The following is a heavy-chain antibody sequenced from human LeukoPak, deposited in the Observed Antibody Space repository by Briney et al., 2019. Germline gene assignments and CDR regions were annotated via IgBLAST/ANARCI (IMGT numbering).Heavy chain of an antibody. J-gene: IGHJ6*04. D-gene: IGHD2-2*01. Sequence: SETLFLTCAVYGGSFSGYYWSWIRQPPGKGLEWIGEINHSGSTNYNPSLKSRVTISVDTSKNQFSLKLSSVTAADTAVYYCARGRVPAAIPYYYYGMDVWGKGTTVTVSS. CDR1: GGSFSGYY. CDR3: ARGRVPAAIPYYYYGMDV. CDR2: INHSGST. V-gene: IGHV4-34*01.